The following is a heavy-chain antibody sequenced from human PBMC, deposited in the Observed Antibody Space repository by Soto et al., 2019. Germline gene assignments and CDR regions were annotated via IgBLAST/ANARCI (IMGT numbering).Heavy chain of an antibody. D-gene: IGHD3-16*02. J-gene: IGHJ3*02. CDR1: GGSISSYY. CDR2: IYYSGST. V-gene: IGHV4-59*01. Sequence: TSETLSLTCTVSGGSISSYYWSWIQQPPGKGLEWIGYIYYSGSTNYNPSLKSRVTISVDTSKNQFSLKLSSVTAADTAVYYCARTYYDYVWGSYRPGAFDIWGQGTMVTVSS. CDR3: ARTYYDYVWGSYRPGAFDI.